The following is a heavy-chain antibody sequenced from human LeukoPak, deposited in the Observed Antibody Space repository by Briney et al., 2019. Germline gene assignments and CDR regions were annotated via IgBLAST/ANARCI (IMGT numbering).Heavy chain of an antibody. J-gene: IGHJ4*02. Sequence: SGGSLRLSCAASGFTFSDSYMSWIRQAPGKGLEWISYISSSGSTIYYADSVKGRVTISRDNAKNSLFLQMNNLRAEDTAVYYCAKFPRIHRAVAGKLSYFDYWGQGTLVTVSS. CDR1: GFTFSDSY. CDR3: AKFPRIHRAVAGKLSYFDY. D-gene: IGHD6-19*01. CDR2: ISSSGSTI. V-gene: IGHV3-11*04.